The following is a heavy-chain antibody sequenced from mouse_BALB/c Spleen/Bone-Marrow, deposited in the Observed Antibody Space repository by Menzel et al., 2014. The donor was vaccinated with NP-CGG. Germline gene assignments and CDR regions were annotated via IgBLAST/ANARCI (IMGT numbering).Heavy chain of an antibody. CDR3: ARSGYVGNYPYFDY. V-gene: IGHV1-66*01. CDR2: IFPGSGNT. CDR1: GYSFTSYY. D-gene: IGHD2-1*01. Sequence: QVQLQQPGPELVKPGASVKISCKASGYSFTSYYIHWVKQRPGQGLEWIGWIFPGSGNTKYNEKFKGKGTLTADTSSSTAYMQLSSLTSEDSAVYFCARSGYVGNYPYFDYWGQGTTLTVSS. J-gene: IGHJ2*01.